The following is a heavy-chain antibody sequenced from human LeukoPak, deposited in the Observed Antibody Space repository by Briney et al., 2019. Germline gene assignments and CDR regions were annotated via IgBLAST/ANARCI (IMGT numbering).Heavy chain of an antibody. CDR3: ARDSSEFRSLIPH. CDR2: IIPLFGTA. CDR1: GGTFSNYA. V-gene: IGHV1-69*01. D-gene: IGHD2-21*01. J-gene: IGHJ1*01. Sequence: SVKVSCKASGGTFSNYAISWVRQAPGQGLEWMGGIIPLFGTANYAQKFQGRVTITADESTSTAYMEMSSLRSEDTAVYYCARDSSEFRSLIPHWGQGTLVTLSS.